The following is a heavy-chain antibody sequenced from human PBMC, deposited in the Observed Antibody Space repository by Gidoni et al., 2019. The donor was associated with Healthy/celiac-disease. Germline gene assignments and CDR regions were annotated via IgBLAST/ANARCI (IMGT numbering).Heavy chain of an antibody. D-gene: IGHD3-16*01. J-gene: IGHJ5*02. V-gene: IGHV1-3*01. CDR2: INAGNGNT. Sequence: QVQLVQSGAEGKKPGAPVKVSCKASAYTFTSYAMHWVRQAPGQRLEWMGWINAGNGNTKYSQKFQGRVTITRDTSAGTAYMELSSLRSEDTAVYYCAREKSWGWFDPWGQGTLVTVSS. CDR3: AREKSWGWFDP. CDR1: AYTFTSYA.